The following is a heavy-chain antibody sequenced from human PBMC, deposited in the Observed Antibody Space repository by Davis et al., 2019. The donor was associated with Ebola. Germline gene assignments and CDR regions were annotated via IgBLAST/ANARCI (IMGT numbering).Heavy chain of an antibody. CDR1: GGSISSYY. CDR3: ARTLEGVQVFTSDYFGS. Sequence: SETLSLTCTVSGGSISSYYWSWIRQPPGKGLEWIGYIYYSGSTNYNPSLKSRVTISVDTSENQFFLRLSSVTAADTAVYFCARTLEGVQVFTSDYFGSWGPGILVTVSS. D-gene: IGHD2-8*01. V-gene: IGHV4-59*08. J-gene: IGHJ4*02. CDR2: IYYSGST.